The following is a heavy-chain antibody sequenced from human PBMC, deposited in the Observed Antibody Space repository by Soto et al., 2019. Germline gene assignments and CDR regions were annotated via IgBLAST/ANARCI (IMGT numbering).Heavy chain of an antibody. CDR3: ARANRVNYYYGMDV. J-gene: IGHJ6*02. V-gene: IGHV4-30-4*01. D-gene: IGHD3-10*01. Sequence: TLSLTCTVSGGSISSGDYYWSWIRQPPGKGLEWIGYIYYSGSTYYNPSLKSRVTISVDTSKNQFSLKLSSVTAADTAVYYCARANRVNYYYGMDVWGQGTTVTVSS. CDR2: IYYSGST. CDR1: GGSISSGDYY.